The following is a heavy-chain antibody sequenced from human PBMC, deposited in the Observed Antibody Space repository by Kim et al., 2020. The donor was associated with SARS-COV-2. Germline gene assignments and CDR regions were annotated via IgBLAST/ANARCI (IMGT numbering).Heavy chain of an antibody. CDR2: IYTSGST. Sequence: SETLSLTCTVSGGSISSYYWSWIRQPAGKGLEWIGRIYTSGSTNYNPSLKSRVTMSVDTSKNQFSLKLSSVTAADTAVYYCAREGVGFLAHNWFDPWGQGTLVTVSS. D-gene: IGHD3-3*01. CDR1: GGSISSYY. V-gene: IGHV4-4*07. CDR3: AREGVGFLAHNWFDP. J-gene: IGHJ5*02.